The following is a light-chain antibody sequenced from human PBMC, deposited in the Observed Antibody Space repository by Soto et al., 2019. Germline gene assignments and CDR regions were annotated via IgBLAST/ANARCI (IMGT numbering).Light chain of an antibody. CDR1: QSISSN. CDR3: QQYHSYWT. V-gene: IGKV3-15*01. Sequence: EIVMTQSPATLSVSPGERATLSCRASQSISSNLGWYQQKPGQAPRLLIYGASTRATGIPARFSGSGSGTEFTLTISSLQSEDFSTYYCQQYHSYWTFGQGTKVE. J-gene: IGKJ1*01. CDR2: GAS.